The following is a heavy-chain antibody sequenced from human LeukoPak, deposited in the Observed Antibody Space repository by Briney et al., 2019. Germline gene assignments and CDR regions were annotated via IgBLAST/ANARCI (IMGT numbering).Heavy chain of an antibody. CDR1: GYIFTGYY. J-gene: IGHJ6*02. V-gene: IGHV1-2*06. CDR2: INPNSGGT. D-gene: IGHD4-17*01. CDR3: AIDYGDYVRYAMDV. Sequence: GASVKVSCKASGYIFTGYYMYWVRQAPGQGLEWMGPINPNSGGTNYAQKFQGRVTMTRDTSITTAYMELSRLRSDDTAVYYCAIDYGDYVRYAMDVWGQGTTVTVSS.